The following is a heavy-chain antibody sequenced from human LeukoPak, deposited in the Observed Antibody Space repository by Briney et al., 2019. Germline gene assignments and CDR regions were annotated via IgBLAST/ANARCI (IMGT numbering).Heavy chain of an antibody. D-gene: IGHD1-26*01. V-gene: IGHV4-59*01. CDR2: VYDSGNT. J-gene: IGHJ6*02. CDR3: ARTGYGRDYYGMDV. Sequence: PSETLSLTCTVSGASISSYYWTWIRQTPGKGLEWIGCVYDSGNTNYNPSLKSRVTISQDTSKNEFSLSLTSVTAADTAVYYCARTGYGRDYYGMDVWGQGTTVTVSS. CDR1: GASISSYY.